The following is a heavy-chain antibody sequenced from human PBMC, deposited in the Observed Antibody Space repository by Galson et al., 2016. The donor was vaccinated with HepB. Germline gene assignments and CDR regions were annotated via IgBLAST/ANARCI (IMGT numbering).Heavy chain of an antibody. D-gene: IGHD1-26*01. CDR1: GDSVSSNSGA. CDR2: TYYRSSWYT. V-gene: IGHV6-1*01. CDR3: AREGSESYYDGYFDY. Sequence: CAISGDSVSSNSGAWNWIRQSPSRGLEWLGRTYYRSSWYTDYAVFVKGRITIHPDTSTNQFSLQLNSLTPEDTAVYYCAREGSESYYDGYFDYLGQGTLVTISS. J-gene: IGHJ4*02.